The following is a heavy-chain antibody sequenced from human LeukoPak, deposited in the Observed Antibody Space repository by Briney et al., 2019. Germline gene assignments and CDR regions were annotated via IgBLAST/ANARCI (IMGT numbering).Heavy chain of an antibody. Sequence: GGSLRLSCAASGFTFSSYWMHWVRQAPGKGLVWVSRINGDGSSTTYADSVKGRFTISRDNAMNTLYLQMNSLRAEDTAVYYCARGDWGIAVALGYWGQGTLVTVSS. CDR3: ARGDWGIAVALGY. CDR2: INGDGSST. D-gene: IGHD6-19*01. CDR1: GFTFSSYW. J-gene: IGHJ4*02. V-gene: IGHV3-74*01.